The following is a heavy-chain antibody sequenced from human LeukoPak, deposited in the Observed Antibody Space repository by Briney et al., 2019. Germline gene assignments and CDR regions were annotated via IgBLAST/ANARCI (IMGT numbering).Heavy chain of an antibody. J-gene: IGHJ4*02. V-gene: IGHV3-64*04. CDR1: GFTFSNYA. Sequence: GGSLRLSCSASGFTFSNYAIHWVRQAPGKGLEYVSVTNSDGTSTYYADSVKGRFTISRDNARNTLFLHMNNLRAEDTAVYYFARGSLGGSCYVDWGQGALFTVSS. D-gene: IGHD2-15*01. CDR3: ARGSLGGSCYVD. CDR2: TNSDGTST.